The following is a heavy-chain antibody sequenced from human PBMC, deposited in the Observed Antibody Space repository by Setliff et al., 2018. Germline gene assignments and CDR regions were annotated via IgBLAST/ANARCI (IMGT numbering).Heavy chain of an antibody. D-gene: IGHD4-17*01. J-gene: IGHJ4*02. V-gene: IGHV3-73*01. CDR1: GFTFSGSA. CDR2: IRSKADSYAT. CDR3: AITMTTGVDFFDY. Sequence: HPGGSLRLSCAASGFTFSGSAVYWVRQASGRGLEWVGRIRSKADSYATAYAASVKARFTISRDDSKNTAYLQVNSLKTEDTAVYYCAITMTTGVDFFDYWGQGTLVTVS.